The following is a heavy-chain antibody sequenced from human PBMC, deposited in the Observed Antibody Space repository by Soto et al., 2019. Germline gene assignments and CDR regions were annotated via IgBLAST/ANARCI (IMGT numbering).Heavy chain of an antibody. Sequence: GGSLRLSCAASGCTFSSYAISWVRQAPGKGLEWVSAISGSGGSTYYADSVKGRFTISRDNSKNTLYLQMNSLRAEDTAVYYCAKVTVGVLYYDSSGYFDYWGQGTLVTVSS. D-gene: IGHD3-22*01. CDR3: AKVTVGVLYYDSSGYFDY. V-gene: IGHV3-23*01. CDR1: GCTFSSYA. CDR2: ISGSGGST. J-gene: IGHJ4*02.